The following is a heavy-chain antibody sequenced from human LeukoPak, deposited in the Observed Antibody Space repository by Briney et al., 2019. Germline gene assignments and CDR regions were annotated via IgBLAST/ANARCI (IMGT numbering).Heavy chain of an antibody. CDR1: GFTFSSYS. CDR2: ISSSSSYI. V-gene: IGHV3-21*01. J-gene: IGHJ6*03. CDR3: ARDPPYSSGWDYYYYYMDV. Sequence: GGSLRLSCAASGFTFSSYSMNWVRQAPGKGLEWVSSISSSSSYIYYADSVKGRFTISRDNAKNSLYLQMNSLRAEDTAVYYCARDPPYSSGWDYYYYYMDVWGKGTTVTVSS. D-gene: IGHD6-19*01.